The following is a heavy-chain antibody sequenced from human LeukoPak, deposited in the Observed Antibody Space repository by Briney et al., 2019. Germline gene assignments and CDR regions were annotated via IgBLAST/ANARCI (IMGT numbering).Heavy chain of an antibody. D-gene: IGHD5-24*01. CDR3: ASLGKDGGFDY. CDR1: GGCISSYY. CDR2: IYYSGST. J-gene: IGHJ4*02. Sequence: SETLPLTCTVSGGCISSYYWSWIRQPPGKGLEWIGYIYYSGSTNYNPSLKSRVTISVDTSKNQFSLKLSSVTAADTAVYYCASLGKDGGFDYWGQGTLVTVSS. V-gene: IGHV4-59*01.